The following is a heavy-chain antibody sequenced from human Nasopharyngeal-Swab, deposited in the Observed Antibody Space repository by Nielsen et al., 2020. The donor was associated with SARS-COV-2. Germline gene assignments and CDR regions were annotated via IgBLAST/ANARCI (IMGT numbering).Heavy chain of an antibody. Sequence: GVLKISCAASGFTFSGSAMHWVRQASGKGLEWVGRIRSKANSYATAYAASVKGRFTISRDDSKNTAYLQMNSLKTEDTAVYYCTSSIAAAGSRYYYYYMDVWGKGTTVTVSS. D-gene: IGHD6-13*01. J-gene: IGHJ6*03. CDR3: TSSIAAAGSRYYYYYMDV. CDR2: IRSKANSYAT. V-gene: IGHV3-73*01. CDR1: GFTFSGSA.